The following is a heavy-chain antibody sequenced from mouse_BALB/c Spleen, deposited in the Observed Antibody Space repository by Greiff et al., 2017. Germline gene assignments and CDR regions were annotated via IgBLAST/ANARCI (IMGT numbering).Heavy chain of an antibody. CDR2: IYPGDGDT. V-gene: IGHV1-87*01. CDR3: ARITTVVDY. J-gene: IGHJ2*01. CDR1: GYTFTSYW. Sequence: VQLQQSGAELARPGASVKLSCKASGYTFTSYWMQWVKQRPGQGLEWIGAIYPGDGDTRYTQKFKGKATLTADKSSSTAYMQLSSLASEDSAVYYCARITTVVDYWGQGTTLTVSS. D-gene: IGHD1-1*01.